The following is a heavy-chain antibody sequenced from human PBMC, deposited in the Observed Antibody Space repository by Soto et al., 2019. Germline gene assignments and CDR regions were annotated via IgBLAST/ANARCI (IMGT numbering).Heavy chain of an antibody. CDR2: FYHSGNS. CDR1: GGSIRSYY. D-gene: IGHD3-9*01. J-gene: IGHJ6*02. CDR3: ARISSVDPYSYDNGGLDV. Sequence: WETLSLTCSVSGGSIRSYYWSWIRQSPEKGLEWIGYFYHSGNSNYNPSLKSRVTISVDTSKHQLSLSLRSVTAADTAVYFCARISSVDPYSYDNGGLDVWGQGTTVTVSS. V-gene: IGHV4-59*01.